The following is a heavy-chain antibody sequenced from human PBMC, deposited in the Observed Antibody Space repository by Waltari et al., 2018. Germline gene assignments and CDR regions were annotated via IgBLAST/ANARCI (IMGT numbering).Heavy chain of an antibody. CDR1: GFSFRGTT. CDR3: SGGEVTGTDF. D-gene: IGHD6-19*01. Sequence: EVQVVESGGGWVQPGGSLKLACATSGFSFRGTTIHWVRQTSGKGLEWVGRIRRQPYNYATAYSASVKGRFTISRDDSKNTAYLQMNNLMTEDTAVYYCSGGEVTGTDFWGQGTLVTVSS. CDR2: IRRQPYNYAT. J-gene: IGHJ4*02. V-gene: IGHV3-73*01.